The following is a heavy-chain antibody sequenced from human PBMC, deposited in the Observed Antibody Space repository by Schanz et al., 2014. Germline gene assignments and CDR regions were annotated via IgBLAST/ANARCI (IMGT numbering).Heavy chain of an antibody. V-gene: IGHV3-74*02. CDR2: INGDGSRT. CDR3: AKSDAFDI. Sequence: EVQLVESGGGLVQPGGSLRLSCTASGFTFSSYSMNWVRQAPGKGLVWVSRINGDGSRTAYADSVKGRFTISRDNAKNTLYLQMNSLRAEDTAVYYCAKSDAFDIWGQGTLVTDSS. CDR1: GFTFSSYS. J-gene: IGHJ3*02.